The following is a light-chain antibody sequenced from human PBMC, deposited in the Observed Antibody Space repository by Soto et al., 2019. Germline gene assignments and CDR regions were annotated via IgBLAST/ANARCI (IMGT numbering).Light chain of an antibody. Sequence: IQLTQSPSSLSASVGDRVTITCRASQDISSYLAWYQQEPGKAPKLLISAASTLQSGVPSRFSGSGSGTDFTLTISILQPEDSATYYCQHLHSYPLTFGGGTKVDIK. CDR2: AAS. CDR1: QDISSY. CDR3: QHLHSYPLT. V-gene: IGKV1-9*01. J-gene: IGKJ4*01.